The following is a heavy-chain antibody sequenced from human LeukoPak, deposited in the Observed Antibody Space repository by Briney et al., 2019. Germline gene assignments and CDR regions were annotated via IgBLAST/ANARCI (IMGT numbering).Heavy chain of an antibody. Sequence: PSETLSLTCAVYGGSFSGYYWSWIRQPPGKGLEWIGEINHSGSTNYNPSLKSRVTISVDTSKNQFSLKLSSVTAADTAVYYCARPRRAARLYYFDYWGQGTLVTVSS. J-gene: IGHJ4*02. D-gene: IGHD6-6*01. CDR3: ARPRRAARLYYFDY. V-gene: IGHV4-34*01. CDR1: GGSFSGYY. CDR2: INHSGST.